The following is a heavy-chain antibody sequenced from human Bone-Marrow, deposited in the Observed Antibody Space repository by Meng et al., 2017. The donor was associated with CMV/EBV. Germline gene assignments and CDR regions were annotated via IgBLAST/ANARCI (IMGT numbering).Heavy chain of an antibody. CDR1: GFTFSSYA. D-gene: IGHD4-11*01. CDR2: ISGSGGST. CDR3: AKSLRLRNGPKYSNYVGGADYYHGMDV. Sequence: GGSLRLSCAASGFTFSSYAMSWVRQAPGKGLEWVSAISGSGGSTYYAESVKGRFTISRDNSKNTLYLQMNSLRAEDTAVYYCAKSLRLRNGPKYSNYVGGADYYHGMDVWGQGTTVTVSS. J-gene: IGHJ6*01. V-gene: IGHV3-23*01.